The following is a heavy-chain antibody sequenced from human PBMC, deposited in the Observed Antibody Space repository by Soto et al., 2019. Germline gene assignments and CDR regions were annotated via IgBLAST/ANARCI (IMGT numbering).Heavy chain of an antibody. D-gene: IGHD6-13*01. CDR3: ARAAAADYYYYVMYV. J-gene: IGHJ6*02. Sequence: GASVKVSCKASGDTFTSYYINWVRQATGQGLEWMGWMNPNSGNTGYAQKFQGRVTMTRNTSISTAYMELSSLRSEDTAVYYCARAAAADYYYYVMYVWGQGTTVTVSS. V-gene: IGHV1-8*01. CDR2: MNPNSGNT. CDR1: GDTFTSYY.